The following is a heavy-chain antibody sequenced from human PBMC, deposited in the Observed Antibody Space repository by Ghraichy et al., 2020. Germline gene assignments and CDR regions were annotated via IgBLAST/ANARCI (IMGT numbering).Heavy chain of an antibody. CDR3: ARGYYGSGSYLGQ. CDR1: GASVSSGRYY. J-gene: IGHJ4*02. V-gene: IGHV4-61*01. D-gene: IGHD3-10*01. CDR2: IYYSGIT. Sequence: SETLSLTCTVSGASVSSGRYYWNWIRQPPGKGLECLGYIYYSGITNYNPSLKSRVTISIDTSMNQFSLKLTSVTAADPAVYYCARGYYGSGSYLGQWGQGTPVTVSA.